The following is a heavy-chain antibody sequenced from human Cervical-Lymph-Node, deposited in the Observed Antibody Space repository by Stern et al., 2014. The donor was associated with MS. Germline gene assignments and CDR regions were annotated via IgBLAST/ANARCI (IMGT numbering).Heavy chain of an antibody. Sequence: QLVQSGGGVVQPGRSLRLSCAASGFTFSSYAMHWVRQAPGKGLEWLAVISYDGSNKYYADSVKGRFTISRDNSKNTLYLQMNSLRAEDTAVYYCARELRGAATQIFDYWGQGTLVTVSS. CDR3: ARELRGAATQIFDY. V-gene: IGHV3-30*01. CDR1: GFTFSSYA. J-gene: IGHJ4*02. D-gene: IGHD2-15*01. CDR2: ISYDGSNK.